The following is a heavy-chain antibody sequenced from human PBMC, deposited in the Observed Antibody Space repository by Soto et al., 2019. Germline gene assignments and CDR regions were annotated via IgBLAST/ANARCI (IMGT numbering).Heavy chain of an antibody. J-gene: IGHJ6*02. Sequence: GGFLRLSCAASGFTFSSYAMSWVRQAPGKGLEWVSAISGSGGSTYYADSVKGRFTISRDNSKNTLYLQMNSLRAEDTAVYYCAKHGSGSSFSRGGMDVWGQGTTVTVSS. CDR3: AKHGSGSSFSRGGMDV. V-gene: IGHV3-23*01. CDR2: ISGSGGST. D-gene: IGHD6-6*01. CDR1: GFTFSSYA.